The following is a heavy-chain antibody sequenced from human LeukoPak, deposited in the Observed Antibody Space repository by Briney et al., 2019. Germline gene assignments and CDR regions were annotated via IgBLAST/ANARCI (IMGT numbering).Heavy chain of an antibody. CDR2: INPNSGGT. J-gene: IGHJ3*01. CDR3: ARADYDFWSEAGAFDV. V-gene: IGHV1-2*02. CDR1: GYTFTDDF. Sequence: ASVKVSCKASGYTFTDDFIHWVRQAPGQGPEWMGSINPNSGGTNYAEKFQGRVTLTTDTSITTAYMEVNRLTSDDTAVYYCARADYDFWSEAGAFDVWGQGTLVTVSA. D-gene: IGHD3-3*01.